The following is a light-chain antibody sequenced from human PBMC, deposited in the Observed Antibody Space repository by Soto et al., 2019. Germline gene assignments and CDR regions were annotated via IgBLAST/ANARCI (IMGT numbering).Light chain of an antibody. Sequence: EIVMTQSPATLSVSPVERAALSCRASQSVSSFLAWCQQKPGQAPRLLIYDASNRATGIPARFSGSGSGTDFTLTISSLEPEDFAVYYCQQRSNWTPSFTFGPGTKVDIK. CDR1: QSVSSF. J-gene: IGKJ3*01. CDR2: DAS. CDR3: QQRSNWTPSFT. V-gene: IGKV3-11*01.